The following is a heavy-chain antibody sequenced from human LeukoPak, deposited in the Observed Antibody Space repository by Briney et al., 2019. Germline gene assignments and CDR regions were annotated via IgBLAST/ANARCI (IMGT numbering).Heavy chain of an antibody. CDR2: IYYSGST. V-gene: IGHV4-59*01. CDR3: ARDKVGGTGSFDY. D-gene: IGHD1-26*01. J-gene: IGHJ4*02. CDR1: GGSISSYY. Sequence: SETLSLTCTVSGGSISSYYWTWIRQPAGKGLEWIGYIYYSGSTNYNPSLKSRVTISADTSRNQFSLRLSSVTAADTAVYYCARDKVGGTGSFDYWGRGTLVTVSS.